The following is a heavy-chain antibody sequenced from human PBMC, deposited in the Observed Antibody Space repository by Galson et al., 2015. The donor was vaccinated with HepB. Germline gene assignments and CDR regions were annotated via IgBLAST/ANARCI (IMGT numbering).Heavy chain of an antibody. CDR3: AKRTGGVNYYYYGMDV. V-gene: IGHV3-23*01. CDR1: GFTFSNYA. D-gene: IGHD3-16*01. CDR2: ISGSGGST. Sequence: SLRLSCAASGFTFSNYAMNWVRQAPGKGLEWVSEISGSGGSTHYAGSVKGRFTISRDNSKNTVSLQVNTLRVEDTAVYYCAKRTGGVNYYYYGMDVWGQGATVTVSS. J-gene: IGHJ6*02.